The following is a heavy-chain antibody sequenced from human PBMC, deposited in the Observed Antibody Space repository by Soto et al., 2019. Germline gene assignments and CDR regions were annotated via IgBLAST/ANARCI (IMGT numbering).Heavy chain of an antibody. CDR3: AGGREVRGVACLREV. CDR2: INFGWSF. Sequence: QVQLQESGPRLVKPSETLALTCTVSYDSISRYFWSWVRKSPGTGLEWIGKINFGWSFRYNPSLESRIAMSVEAAKGQCSLKVNSRTAADTAIYYCAGGREVRGVACLREVWGQGILVTVSS. CDR1: YDSISRYF. D-gene: IGHD3-10*01. V-gene: IGHV4-59*01. J-gene: IGHJ4*02.